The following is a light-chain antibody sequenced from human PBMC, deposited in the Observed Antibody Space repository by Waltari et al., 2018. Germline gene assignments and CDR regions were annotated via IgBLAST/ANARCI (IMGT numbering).Light chain of an antibody. CDR3: QVWDTTTDQVI. CDR1: NIGGNS. CDR2: DDI. Sequence: SFVLTQPPSVSVAPGQTASITCGGNNIGGNSVHWYQQKPGQAPILVVYDDIDRPSGVPGRLSGSNSGITATLTISSVEAGDEADYYCQVWDTTTDQVIFGGGTRLTVL. J-gene: IGLJ2*01. V-gene: IGLV3-21*02.